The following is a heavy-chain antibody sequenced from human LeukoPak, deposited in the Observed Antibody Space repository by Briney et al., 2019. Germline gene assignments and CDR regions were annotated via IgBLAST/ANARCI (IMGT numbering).Heavy chain of an antibody. CDR1: GGTFSSYT. Sequence: VASVKVSCKASGGTFSSYTISWVRQAPGQGLEWMGRIIPILGIANYAQKFQGRVTITADKSTSTAYMELSSLRSEDTAVYYCARSPEIYGDYLFDYWGQGTLVTVSS. CDR2: IIPILGIA. V-gene: IGHV1-69*02. J-gene: IGHJ4*02. D-gene: IGHD4-17*01. CDR3: ARSPEIYGDYLFDY.